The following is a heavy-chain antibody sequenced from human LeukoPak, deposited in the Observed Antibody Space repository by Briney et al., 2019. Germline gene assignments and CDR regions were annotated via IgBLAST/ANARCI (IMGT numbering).Heavy chain of an antibody. CDR1: GGTFSSYA. Sequence: ASVKVSCKASGGTFSSYAISWVQQAPGQGLEWMGRIIPILGIANYAQKFQGRVTITADKSTSTAYMELSSLRSEDTAVYYCARGSSSWHFDYWGQGTLVTVSS. J-gene: IGHJ4*02. V-gene: IGHV1-69*04. CDR2: IIPILGIA. D-gene: IGHD6-13*01. CDR3: ARGSSSWHFDY.